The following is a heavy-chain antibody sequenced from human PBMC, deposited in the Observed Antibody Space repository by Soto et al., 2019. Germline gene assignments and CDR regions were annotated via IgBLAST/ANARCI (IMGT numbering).Heavy chain of an antibody. D-gene: IGHD2-15*01. V-gene: IGHV2-5*02. CDR1: GFSLTTSGVG. CDR2: IYWDNDK. J-gene: IGHJ4*02. CDR3: AHRLCDNTCYWDGGFFAH. Sequence: QITLKESGPTLVKPTQTLTLTCTFSGFSLTTSGVGVGWIRQPPGKALECLKLIYWDNDKHSNPSLKSRLSVTKDRYSNQVVLTMTNRDPVDTGTYYGAHRLCDNTCYWDGGFFAHWGQGALVTVSS.